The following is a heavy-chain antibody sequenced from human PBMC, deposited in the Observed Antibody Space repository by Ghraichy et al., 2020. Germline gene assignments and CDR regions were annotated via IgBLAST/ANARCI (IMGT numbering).Heavy chain of an antibody. Sequence: GGSLRLSCAASGFTFSSYAMHWVRQAPGKGLEWVAVISYDGSNKYYADSVKGRFTISRDNSKNTLYLQMNSLRAEDTAVYYCARDLGVYYDSSGYYYRRRYHYGMDVWGQGTTVTVSS. V-gene: IGHV3-30*04. CDR2: ISYDGSNK. J-gene: IGHJ6*02. CDR3: ARDLGVYYDSSGYYYRRRYHYGMDV. D-gene: IGHD3-22*01. CDR1: GFTFSSYA.